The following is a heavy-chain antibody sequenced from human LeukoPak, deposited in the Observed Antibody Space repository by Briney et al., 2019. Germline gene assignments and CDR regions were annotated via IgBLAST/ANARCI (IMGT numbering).Heavy chain of an antibody. J-gene: IGHJ4*02. CDR3: ARVEGIAAAGTGFDY. CDR2: INPSGGST. Sequence: ASVKVSCKASGYTFTSYYMHWVRQAPGQGLEWMGIINPSGGSTSYAQKFQGRVTMTRDTSTSTVYMELSSLRSEDTAVYYCARVEGIAAAGTGFDYWGQGTLVTVSS. D-gene: IGHD6-13*01. CDR1: GYTFTSYY. V-gene: IGHV1-46*01.